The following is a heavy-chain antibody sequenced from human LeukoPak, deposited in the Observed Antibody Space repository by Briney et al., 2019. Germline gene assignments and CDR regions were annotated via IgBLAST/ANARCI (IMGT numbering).Heavy chain of an antibody. CDR1: GGTFSSYA. D-gene: IGHD6-13*01. CDR3: AREYSSSWYSPYYFDY. V-gene: IGHV1-69*05. CDR2: IIPIFGTA. J-gene: IGHJ4*02. Sequence: GASVKVSCKASGGTFSSYAISWVRQAPGQGLEWMGRIIPIFGTANYAQKFQGGVTITTDESTSTAYMELSSLRSEDTAVYYCAREYSSSWYSPYYFDYWGQGTLVTVSS.